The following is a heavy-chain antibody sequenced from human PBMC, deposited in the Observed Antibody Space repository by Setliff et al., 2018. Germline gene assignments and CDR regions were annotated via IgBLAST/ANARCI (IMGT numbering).Heavy chain of an antibody. Sequence: SVKVSCKASGSTFSSYGISWVRQAPGQGLEWMGGTIPIFGTTNYAQKFQGRVTIITDESTTTAYMELSSLRSDDTAVYYCAREGVDSRSSTDYRYYIDVWGKGTTVTVSS. J-gene: IGHJ6*03. CDR2: TIPIFGTT. CDR1: GSTFSSYG. D-gene: IGHD3-22*01. CDR3: AREGVDSRSSTDYRYYIDV. V-gene: IGHV1-69*05.